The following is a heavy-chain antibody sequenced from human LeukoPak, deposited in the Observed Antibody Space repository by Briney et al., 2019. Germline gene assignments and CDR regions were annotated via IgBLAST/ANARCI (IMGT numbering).Heavy chain of an antibody. CDR2: ISAYNGNT. D-gene: IGHD1-7*01. V-gene: IGHV1-18*01. CDR3: ARAKTEYNWNYEDYYYYYMDV. Sequence: GASVKVSCKASGYTFTSYGISWVRQAPGQGLEWMGWISAYNGNTNYAQKIQGRVTMTTDTSTSTAYMELRSLRSDDTAVYYCARAKTEYNWNYEDYYYYYMDVWGKGTTVTVSS. CDR1: GYTFTSYG. J-gene: IGHJ6*03.